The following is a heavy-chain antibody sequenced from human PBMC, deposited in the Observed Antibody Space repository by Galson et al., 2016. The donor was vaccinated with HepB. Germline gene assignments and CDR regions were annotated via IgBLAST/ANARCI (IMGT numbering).Heavy chain of an antibody. CDR3: ARQRQLVQGTWFDP. D-gene: IGHD6-13*01. CDR1: EYTFTSYW. CDR2: IYPGDSYT. J-gene: IGHJ5*02. Sequence: QSGAEVKRPGESLKISCKGSEYTFTSYWIGWVRQMPGRGLEWMGIIYPGDSYTEYSPSFRGQVTISADKSINTAYLQWNTLKASDTAMYYCARQRQLVQGTWFDPWGQGTLVAVSS. V-gene: IGHV5-51*01.